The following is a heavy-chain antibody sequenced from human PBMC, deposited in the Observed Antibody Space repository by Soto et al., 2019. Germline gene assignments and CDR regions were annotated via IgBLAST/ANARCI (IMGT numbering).Heavy chain of an antibody. J-gene: IGHJ4*02. CDR2: IKQDGSEK. CDR3: ARDSHAYYDSSGYQ. Sequence: PGGSLRLSCAASGFTFSSYWMSWVRQAPGKGLEWVANIKQDGSEKYYVDSVKGRFTISRDNAKNSLYLQMNSLRAEDTAVYYCARDSHAYYDSSGYQWSQGTLVTVSS. D-gene: IGHD3-22*01. V-gene: IGHV3-7*01. CDR1: GFTFSSYW.